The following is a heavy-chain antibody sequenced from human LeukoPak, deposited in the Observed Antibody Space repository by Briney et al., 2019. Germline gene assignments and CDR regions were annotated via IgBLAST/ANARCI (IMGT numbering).Heavy chain of an antibody. Sequence: ASVEVSCKASGYTFTSYDINWVRQATGQGLEWMGWMNPNSGNTGYAQKLQGRVTMTRNTSISTASMELRSLRSEDTAVYYCARYSGSCAYWGEGTLVSVSS. CDR2: MNPNSGNT. V-gene: IGHV1-8*01. CDR3: ARYSGSCAY. D-gene: IGHD1-26*01. CDR1: GYTFTSYD. J-gene: IGHJ4*02.